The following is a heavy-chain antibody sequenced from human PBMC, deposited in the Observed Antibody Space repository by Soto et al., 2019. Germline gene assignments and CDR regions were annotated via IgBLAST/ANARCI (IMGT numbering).Heavy chain of an antibody. CDR3: AAGLDAY. CDR2: IYSGGTT. Sequence: EVQLVETGGGLIQPGGSLRLSCAVSGFSVTDTQVTWVRQAPGKGLEWVCVIYSGGTTNYADSVKGRFTNSRDNSRNTVYLQMNSLRDEDSAVYYCAAGLDAYWGQGTQVTVSS. CDR1: GFSVTDTQ. J-gene: IGHJ4*02. V-gene: IGHV3-53*02.